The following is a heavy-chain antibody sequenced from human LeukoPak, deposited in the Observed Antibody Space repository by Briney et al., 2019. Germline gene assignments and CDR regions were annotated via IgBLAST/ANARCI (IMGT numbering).Heavy chain of an antibody. CDR1: GGSISSYY. V-gene: IGHV4-59*01. CDR2: IYYSGST. Sequence: PSETLSLTCTVSGGSISSYYWSWTRQPPGKGLEWIGYIYYSGSTNYNPSLKSRVTISVDTSKNQFSLKLSSVTAADTAVYYCASSPAGDYDFWSEPYYFDYWGQGTLVTVSS. CDR3: ASSPAGDYDFWSEPYYFDY. D-gene: IGHD3-3*01. J-gene: IGHJ4*02.